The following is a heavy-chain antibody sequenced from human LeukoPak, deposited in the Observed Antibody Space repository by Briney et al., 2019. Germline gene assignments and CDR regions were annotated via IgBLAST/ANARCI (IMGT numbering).Heavy chain of an antibody. CDR1: GGTFSSYG. J-gene: IGHJ4*02. CDR2: TISIPDTA. V-gene: IGHV1-69*05. CDR3: ARVGYDSGGYYYAFDY. Sequence: AASVKVSCKASGGTFSSYGINWVRQAPGQGLEWMGGTISIPDTANYAQKFQGRVTISTDGSTSTAYMELSSLRSEDTAVYYCARVGYDSGGYYYAFDYWGPGTLVTVSA. D-gene: IGHD3-22*01.